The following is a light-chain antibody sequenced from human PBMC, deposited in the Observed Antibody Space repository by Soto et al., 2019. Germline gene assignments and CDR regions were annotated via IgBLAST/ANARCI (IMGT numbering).Light chain of an antibody. CDR1: QSVSSSY. CDR3: QQRSDSIT. J-gene: IGKJ5*01. CDR2: GAS. V-gene: IGKV3D-20*02. Sequence: PGERATLSCRASQSVSSSYLAWYQQKPGQAPRLPIYGASSRATGIPARFSGRGSGADFTLTISSLEPEDFAVYYCQQRSDSITFGQGTRLEIK.